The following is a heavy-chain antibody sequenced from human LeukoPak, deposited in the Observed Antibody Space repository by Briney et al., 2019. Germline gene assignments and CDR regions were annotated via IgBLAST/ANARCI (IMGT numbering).Heavy chain of an antibody. V-gene: IGHV3-9*01. CDR3: AKGRGADTSYGMNV. CDR1: GFNFDDYA. D-gene: IGHD3-16*01. Sequence: PGRSLRLSCAASGFNFDDYAMHWVRQAPGKGLEWVSSIPWTNAGEAYADSVKGRCTISRDNAKNCVYLELKSLRAEDTALYYCAKGRGADTSYGMNVWGQGTTVSVSS. J-gene: IGHJ6*02. CDR2: IPWTNAGE.